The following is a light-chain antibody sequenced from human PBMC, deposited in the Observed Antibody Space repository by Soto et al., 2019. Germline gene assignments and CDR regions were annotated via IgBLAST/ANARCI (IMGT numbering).Light chain of an antibody. CDR2: DAS. V-gene: IGKV3-11*01. J-gene: IGKJ1*01. CDR3: QQRRNWPPWT. Sequence: EIVLTQSPATLSLSPGERATLSCRASQSVSSYLAWYQQKPGQAPRLLIYDASNRATGIPARFSGSGSGTAFLPPISSIVPEDFAVYYCQQRRNWPPWTFGQGTKVEIK. CDR1: QSVSSY.